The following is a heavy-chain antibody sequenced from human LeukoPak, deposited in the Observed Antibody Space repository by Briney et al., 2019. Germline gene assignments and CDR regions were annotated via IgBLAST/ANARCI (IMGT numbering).Heavy chain of an antibody. J-gene: IGHJ4*02. CDR3: ARYALEYSSSCAFDY. V-gene: IGHV5-51*01. CDR2: IYPGDSDT. D-gene: IGHD6-6*01. Sequence: GESLKISCKGSGYSFTSYWIGWVRQLPGKGLEWMGIIYPGDSDTRYSPSFQGQVTISADKSISTAYLQWSSLKASDTAMYYCARYALEYSSSCAFDYWGQGTLVTVSS. CDR1: GYSFTSYW.